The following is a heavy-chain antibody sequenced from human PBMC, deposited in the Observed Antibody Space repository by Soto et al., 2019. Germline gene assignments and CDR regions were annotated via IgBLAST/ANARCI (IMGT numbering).Heavy chain of an antibody. CDR3: ARGEITLLGGMDV. Sequence: SSETLSLTCTVSCGSFRGYYWGWVRQPPGKGLEWIGEINHSGSSNYHPSLKSRVTISVATSKNQFSLTVNSVTPADTAVYYCARGEITLLGGMDVWGQGTTVTVSS. D-gene: IGHD3-10*01. J-gene: IGHJ6*02. V-gene: IGHV4-34*01. CDR2: INHSGSS. CDR1: CGSFRGYY.